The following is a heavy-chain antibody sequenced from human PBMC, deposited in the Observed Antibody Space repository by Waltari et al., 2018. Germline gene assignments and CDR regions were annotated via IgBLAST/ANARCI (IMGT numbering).Heavy chain of an antibody. V-gene: IGHV3-53*02. J-gene: IGHJ4*02. CDR2: IYSGGST. CDR3: ARLEGAAGYFYY. CDR1: GFTVSSNY. D-gene: IGHD2-15*01. Sequence: EVQLVETGGGLIQPGGSLRLSCAASGFTVSSNYMSWVRQAPGKGLEWVSVIYSGGSTYYADSGKGRFTSSRDNSKNTLYLQVNSLRAEDTAVYYCARLEGAAGYFYYWGQGTLVTVSS.